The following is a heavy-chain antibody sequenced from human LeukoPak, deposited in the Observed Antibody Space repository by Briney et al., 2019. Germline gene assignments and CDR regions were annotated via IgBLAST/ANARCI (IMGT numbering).Heavy chain of an antibody. CDR3: ARDGSGTYYYGMDV. J-gene: IGHJ6*04. CDR2: LNSDGSST. V-gene: IGHV3-74*01. Sequence: GGSLRLSCTASGFTFSSYWMHWVRQAPGKGLVWVSRLNSDGSSTSYADSVKGRFTISRDNAKNTLYLQMNSLRAEDTAVYYCARDGSGTYYYGMDVWGKGTTVSVSS. CDR1: GFTFSSYW. D-gene: IGHD3-10*01.